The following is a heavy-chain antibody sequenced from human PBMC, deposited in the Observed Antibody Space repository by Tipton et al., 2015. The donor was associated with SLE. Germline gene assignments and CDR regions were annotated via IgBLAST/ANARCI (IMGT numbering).Heavy chain of an antibody. CDR2: IYHTGGA. D-gene: IGHD4-17*01. CDR3: AKGDLDYGDYNY. J-gene: IGHJ4*02. CDR1: GASISSHY. V-gene: IGHV4-59*11. Sequence: TLSLTCTVSGASISSHYWSWIRQPPGKPLEWIGYIYHTGGASYNPSVTNRVTISVDTSKNQFSLKLSSVTAADTAVYYCAKGDLDYGDYNYWGQGTLVTVSS.